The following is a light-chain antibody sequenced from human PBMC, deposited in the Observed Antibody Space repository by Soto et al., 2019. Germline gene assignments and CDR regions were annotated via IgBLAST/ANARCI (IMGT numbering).Light chain of an antibody. V-gene: IGLV2-14*01. Sequence: QSALTQPASVSGSPGQSITISCTGTSSDVGGYNYVSWYQQHPGKAPKLMIYEVTNRPSGVSNRFSGSKSGNTASLIISGLQAEDEADYYCSSYTSRSTPMVFGTGTRSPS. CDR3: SSYTSRSTPMV. J-gene: IGLJ1*01. CDR2: EVT. CDR1: SSDVGGYNY.